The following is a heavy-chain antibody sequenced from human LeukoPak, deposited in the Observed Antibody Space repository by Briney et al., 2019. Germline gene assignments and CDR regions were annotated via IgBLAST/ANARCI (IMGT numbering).Heavy chain of an antibody. V-gene: IGHV4-34*01. CDR2: INHSGST. D-gene: IGHD2-21*02. CDR3: ARGVTPHY. CDR1: GGSFSGYY. Sequence: SETLSLTCAVYGGSFSGYYWSWIRQPPGKGLEWIGEINHSGSTNYNPSLKSRVTISVDTSKDQFSLKLSSVTAADTAVYYCARGVTPHYWGQGTLVTVSP. J-gene: IGHJ4*02.